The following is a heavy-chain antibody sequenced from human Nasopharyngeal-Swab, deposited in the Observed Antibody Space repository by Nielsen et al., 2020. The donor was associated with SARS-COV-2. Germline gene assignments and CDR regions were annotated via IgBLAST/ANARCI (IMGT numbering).Heavy chain of an antibody. CDR3: ARAAITMIVVVSAFDI. CDR2: IYYRGST. V-gene: IGHV4-31*02. D-gene: IGHD3-22*01. J-gene: IGHJ3*02. Sequence: IRKPPGKGLEWIGYIYYRGSTYYNLSLKSRVTISVDTSKNQFSLKLSSVTAADTAVYYCARAAITMIVVVSAFDIWGQGTMVTVSS.